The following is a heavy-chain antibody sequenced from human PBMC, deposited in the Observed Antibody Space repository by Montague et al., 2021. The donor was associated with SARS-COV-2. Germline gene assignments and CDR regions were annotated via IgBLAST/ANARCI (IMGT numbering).Heavy chain of an antibody. CDR3: ARGGGSYLYYFDY. CDR2: ISYDGSNK. V-gene: IGHV3-30*04. D-gene: IGHD1-26*01. CDR1: GFTFSSYA. J-gene: IGHJ4*02. Sequence: SLRLSCAASGFTFSSYAMHWVRQAPGKGLEWVAVISYDGSNKYYADSVKGRFTISRDNSKSTLYLQMNSLRAEDTAVYYCARGGGSYLYYFDYWGQGTLVTVSS.